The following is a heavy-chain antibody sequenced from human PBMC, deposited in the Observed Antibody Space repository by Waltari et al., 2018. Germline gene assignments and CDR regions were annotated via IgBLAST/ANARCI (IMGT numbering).Heavy chain of an antibody. J-gene: IGHJ1*01. V-gene: IGHV3-23*01. CDR2: IRGSGCST. Sequence: EVQLLESGGGLVQPGGSLRLSCAASGFTFSSYAMSWVRQAPGKGLEWVSAIRGSGCSTYYADSVKGRFTISRDNSKNTLYLQMNSLRAEDTAVYYCAKAGGRGFMGYFQHWGQGTLVTVSS. D-gene: IGHD1-26*01. CDR3: AKAGGRGFMGYFQH. CDR1: GFTFSSYA.